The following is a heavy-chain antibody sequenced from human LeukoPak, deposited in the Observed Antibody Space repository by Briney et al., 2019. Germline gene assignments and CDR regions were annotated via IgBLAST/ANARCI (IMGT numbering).Heavy chain of an antibody. Sequence: PGGSLRLSCAASGFTFSSSAMSWVRQAPGKGLEWVSNISGGGSGGSTYYADSVKGRFTISRDNAKNSLFLQMNSLTAGDTAVYYCARERTTIVSGTTIGAYWGQGTLVTVSS. CDR2: ISGGGSGGST. V-gene: IGHV3-23*01. CDR3: ARERTTIVSGTTIGAY. CDR1: GFTFSSSA. D-gene: IGHD2/OR15-2a*01. J-gene: IGHJ4*02.